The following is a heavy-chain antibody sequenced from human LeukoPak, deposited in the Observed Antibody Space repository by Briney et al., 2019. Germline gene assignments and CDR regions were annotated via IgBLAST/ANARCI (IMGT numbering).Heavy chain of an antibody. J-gene: IGHJ4*02. V-gene: IGHV1-69*05. CDR1: GGTFSSYA. CDR2: IIPIFGTA. D-gene: IGHD5-24*01. CDR3: ARERWLQSALEYYFDY. Sequence: SVKVSCKASGGTFSSYAISWVRQAPGQGLEWMGGIIPIFGTANYAQKFQGRVTITTDESTSTAYMELSSLRSEDTAVYYCARERWLQSALEYYFDYWGQGTLVTVSS.